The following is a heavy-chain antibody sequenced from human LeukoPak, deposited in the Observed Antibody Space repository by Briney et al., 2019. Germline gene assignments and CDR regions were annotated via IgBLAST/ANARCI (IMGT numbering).Heavy chain of an antibody. J-gene: IGHJ4*02. CDR2: ITSSGTYI. CDR1: GFTFNNYN. D-gene: IGHD6-13*01. CDR3: ARGPHPYSSSWYYFDY. Sequence: KPGGSLRLSCAASGFTFNNYNMNWVRQAPGKALEWVSSITSSGTYIFYADSVKGRFTISRDNAKNSLYLQMNSLRAEDTAVYYCARGPHPYSSSWYYFDYWGQGTLVTVSS. V-gene: IGHV3-21*01.